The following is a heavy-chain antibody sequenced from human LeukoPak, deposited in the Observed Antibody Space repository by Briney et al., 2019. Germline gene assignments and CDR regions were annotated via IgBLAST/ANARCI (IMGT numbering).Heavy chain of an antibody. CDR1: GFTFSSYA. D-gene: IGHD3-10*01. CDR2: ISYDGSNK. V-gene: IGHV3-30-3*01. J-gene: IGHJ5*02. CDR3: ARVHGSGVFNWFDP. Sequence: GGSLRLSCAASGFTFSSYAMHWVRQAPGKGLEWVAVISYDGSNKYYADSVRGRFTISRDNAKNTLYLQMNSLRAEDTAVYYCARVHGSGVFNWFDPWGQGTLVTVSS.